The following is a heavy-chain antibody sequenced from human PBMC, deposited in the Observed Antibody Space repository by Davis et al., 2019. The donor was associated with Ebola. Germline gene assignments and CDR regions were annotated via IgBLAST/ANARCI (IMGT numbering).Heavy chain of an antibody. CDR1: GYTFSSYA. CDR2: ISYDGSNA. J-gene: IGHJ4*02. V-gene: IGHV3-30*04. CDR3: ARVGGGMPTTHDY. D-gene: IGHD5-24*01. Sequence: SCKASGYTFSSYAMHWVRQAPGKGLEWVAVISYDGSNAHYADSVKGRFTISRDNSKNTQYLQMNSLRAEDTAVYYCARVGGGMPTTHDYWGQGTLVTVSS.